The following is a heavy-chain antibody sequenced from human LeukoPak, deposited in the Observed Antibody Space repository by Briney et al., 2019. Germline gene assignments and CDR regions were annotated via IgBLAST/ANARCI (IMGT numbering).Heavy chain of an antibody. CDR2: ISNGKT. CDR1: GFPFSSHA. CDR3: VREAGYCAPVCVKTNWFDP. V-gene: IGHV3-23*01. Sequence: GGSLTLSCPASGFPFSSHAMSWVRQPPGKGLEWVAAISNGKTYYADSVRGRFAISRDDSTNTVYLHMNSLRDEDTAVYHCVREAGYCAPVCVKTNWFDPWGQGTLVTVSS. J-gene: IGHJ5*02. D-gene: IGHD2-15*01.